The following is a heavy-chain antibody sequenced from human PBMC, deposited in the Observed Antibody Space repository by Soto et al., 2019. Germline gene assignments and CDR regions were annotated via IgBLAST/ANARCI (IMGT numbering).Heavy chain of an antibody. Sequence: GASVKVSCKASGDTFTTYDINWVRQATGHGLEWMGWINPNSGNIGYAQRFQGRVTMTRDTAIRTAYMEVSSLRSDDTAVYYCARGRASGSYYLHDYWGQGTLVTVS. CDR3: ARGRASGSYYLHDY. CDR1: GDTFTTYD. D-gene: IGHD3-10*01. J-gene: IGHJ4*02. V-gene: IGHV1-8*01. CDR2: INPNSGNI.